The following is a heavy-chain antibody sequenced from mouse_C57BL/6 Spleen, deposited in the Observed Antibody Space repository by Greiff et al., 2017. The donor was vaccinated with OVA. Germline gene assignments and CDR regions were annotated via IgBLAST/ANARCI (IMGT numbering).Heavy chain of an antibody. CDR3: TRAGIYDDYDGYAMDY. CDR2: IYPGNSDT. V-gene: IGHV1-5*01. J-gene: IGHJ4*01. Sequence: EVQLQQSGTVLARPGASVKMSCKTSGYTFTSYWMHWVKQRPGQGLEWIGAIYPGNSDTSYNQKFKGKAKLTAVTSASTAYMELSSLTNEDSAVYYGTRAGIYDDYDGYAMDYWGQGTSVTVSS. CDR1: GYTFTSYW. D-gene: IGHD2-4*01.